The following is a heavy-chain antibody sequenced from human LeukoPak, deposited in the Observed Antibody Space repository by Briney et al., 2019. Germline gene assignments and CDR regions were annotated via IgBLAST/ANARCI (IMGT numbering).Heavy chain of an antibody. V-gene: IGHV3-74*01. CDR2: ISSDGSDI. D-gene: IGHD3-10*01. J-gene: IGHJ4*02. CDR3: VRDRWFGEPRYDY. Sequence: PGGSLRLSCAASECTFRSYWMHWVRQVPGKGLVWVSRISSDGSDITYADSVKGRFTISRDNAKNTLYLQMNSLRAEDTAVYYCVRDRWFGEPRYDYWGQGTLVTVSS. CDR1: ECTFRSYW.